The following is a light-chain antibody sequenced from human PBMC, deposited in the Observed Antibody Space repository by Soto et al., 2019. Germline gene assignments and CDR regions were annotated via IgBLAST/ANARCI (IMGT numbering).Light chain of an antibody. Sequence: DIQMTQSPSSLSASVGDRVNITCRASQGIDRWLAWYQQKPGKAPKVLIYAASSLRSGVPLRFSGSGSGTDFSLTISRLQPEDLATYYCKQSKSFPLTFGGGTKVDIK. CDR1: QGIDRW. CDR3: KQSKSFPLT. J-gene: IGKJ4*01. V-gene: IGKV1-12*01. CDR2: AAS.